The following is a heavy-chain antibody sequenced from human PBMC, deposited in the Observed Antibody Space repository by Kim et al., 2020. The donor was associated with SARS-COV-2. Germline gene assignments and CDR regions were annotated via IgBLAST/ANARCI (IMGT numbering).Heavy chain of an antibody. CDR3: EASDY. CDR2: ISDSGVGT. J-gene: IGHJ4*02. Sequence: GGSLRLSCAASGFTFSNYAMSCARQAPGKGLEWVSTISDSGVGTHYADSVKGRFTISRDNSKSTLFLQMSSLRAEDTAMYYCEASDYWGQGALVTVSS. CDR1: GFTFSNYA. V-gene: IGHV3-23*01.